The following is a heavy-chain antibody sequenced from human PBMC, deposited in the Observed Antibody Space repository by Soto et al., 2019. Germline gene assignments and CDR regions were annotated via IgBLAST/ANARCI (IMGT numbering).Heavy chain of an antibody. Sequence: PGGSLRLSCAASGFTFSSYAMSWVRQAPGKGLEWVSAISGSGGSTYYADSVKGRFTISRDNSKNTLYLQMNSLRAEDTAVYYCAKVGPTVTTVRTSFDYWGQGTLVTVSS. CDR3: AKVGPTVTTVRTSFDY. CDR1: GFTFSSYA. D-gene: IGHD4-4*01. V-gene: IGHV3-23*01. J-gene: IGHJ4*02. CDR2: ISGSGGST.